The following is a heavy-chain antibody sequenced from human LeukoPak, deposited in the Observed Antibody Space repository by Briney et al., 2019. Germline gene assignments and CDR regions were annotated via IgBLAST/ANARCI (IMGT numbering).Heavy chain of an antibody. CDR2: IYYSGST. Sequence: SETLSLTCTVSGGSISSYYWSWIRQPPGKGLEWIGYIYYSGSTNYNPSLKSRVTISVDTSKNQFSLKLSSVTAADTAVYYCAGYASSGRRDAFDIWGQGTMVTVSS. J-gene: IGHJ3*02. D-gene: IGHD3-22*01. V-gene: IGHV4-59*01. CDR1: GGSISSYY. CDR3: AGYASSGRRDAFDI.